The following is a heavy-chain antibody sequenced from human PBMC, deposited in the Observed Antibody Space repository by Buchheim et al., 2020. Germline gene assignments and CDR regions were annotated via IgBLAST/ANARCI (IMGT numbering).Heavy chain of an antibody. CDR2: INTYNGYT. V-gene: IGHV1-18*01. CDR3: ARGVDRIALRLGSCYSGCFDY. D-gene: IGHD2-15*01. Sequence: QVQLVQSGPEVKKPGASVTVSCKTSGYTFVNYGVNWVRQAPGQGLEWLGWINTYNGYTTYAQKLQDRVTMTTDTSAGTAYLELRSLRSDDAAVYYCARGVDRIALRLGSCYSGCFDYWGQGTL. CDR1: GYTFVNYG. J-gene: IGHJ4*02.